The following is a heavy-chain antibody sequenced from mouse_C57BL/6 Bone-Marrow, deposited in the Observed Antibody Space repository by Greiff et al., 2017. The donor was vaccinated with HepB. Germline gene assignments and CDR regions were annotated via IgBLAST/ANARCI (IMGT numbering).Heavy chain of an antibody. CDR3: AREGDYDVRFAY. Sequence: QVQLKESGPGLVQPSQSLSITCTVSGFSLTSYGVHWVRQSPGKGLEWLGVIWSGGSTDYNAAFISRMSISKDNSKSQVFFKMNSLQADDTAIYYWAREGDYDVRFAYWGQGTLVTVSA. CDR1: GFSLTSYG. D-gene: IGHD2-4*01. CDR2: IWSGGST. J-gene: IGHJ3*01. V-gene: IGHV2-2*01.